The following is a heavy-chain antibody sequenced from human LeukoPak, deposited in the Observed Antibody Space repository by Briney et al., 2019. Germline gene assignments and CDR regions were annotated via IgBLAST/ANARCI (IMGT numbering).Heavy chain of an antibody. Sequence: PSQTLSLTCTVSGGSISSGGYYWSWIRQHPGKGLERIGYIYYSGSTYYNPSLKSRVTISVDTSKNQFSLKLSSVTAADTAVYYCARRTNTVTTYWFDPWGQGTLVTVSS. V-gene: IGHV4-31*03. D-gene: IGHD4-11*01. CDR3: ARRTNTVTTYWFDP. CDR2: IYYSGST. J-gene: IGHJ5*02. CDR1: GGSISSGGYY.